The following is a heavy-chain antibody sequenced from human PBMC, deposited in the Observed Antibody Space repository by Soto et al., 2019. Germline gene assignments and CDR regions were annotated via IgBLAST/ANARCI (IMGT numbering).Heavy chain of an antibody. J-gene: IGHJ3*01. Sequence: EVQLVESGGGLIQPGGSLRLSCAASGFTFSTSEMYWVRQAPGKGLEWVSYIHPSGQPIFYADSVKGRFTISRDNAKNSLYLHMSSLRAEDSAVYYCARRDSRWGQGTMVTVSS. D-gene: IGHD3-22*01. CDR1: GFTFSTSE. CDR3: ARRDSR. V-gene: IGHV3-48*03. CDR2: IHPSGQPI.